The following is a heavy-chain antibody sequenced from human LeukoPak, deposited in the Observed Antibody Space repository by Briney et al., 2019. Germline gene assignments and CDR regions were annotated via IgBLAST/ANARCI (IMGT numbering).Heavy chain of an antibody. Sequence: SETLSLTCTVSGGSISSYYWSWIRQPPGKGLEWIGYIYYSGSTNYNPSLKSRVTISVDTSKNQFSQKLSSVTAADTAVYYCARDPRHYDILTGYWGASDYFDYWGQGTLVTVSS. CDR1: GGSISSYY. D-gene: IGHD3-9*01. J-gene: IGHJ4*02. CDR3: ARDPRHYDILTGYWGASDYFDY. V-gene: IGHV4-59*12. CDR2: IYYSGST.